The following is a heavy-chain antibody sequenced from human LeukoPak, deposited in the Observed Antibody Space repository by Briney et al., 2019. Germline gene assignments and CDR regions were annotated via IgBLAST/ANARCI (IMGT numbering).Heavy chain of an antibody. CDR1: GFTFSSYA. CDR3: ARRYSSVWSGIDY. V-gene: IGHV3-33*01. CDR2: IWHDGSNK. J-gene: IGHJ4*02. D-gene: IGHD6-19*01. Sequence: GGSLRLSCAASGFTFSSYAMHWVRQAPGKGLEWVAVIWHDGSNKYYADSVKGRFTISRDNSKNTLYLQMNSLRAEDTAVYYCARRYSSVWSGIDYWGQGTLVTVSS.